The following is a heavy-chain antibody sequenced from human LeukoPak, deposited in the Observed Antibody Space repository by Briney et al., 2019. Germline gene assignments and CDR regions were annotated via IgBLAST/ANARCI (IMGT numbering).Heavy chain of an antibody. D-gene: IGHD3-10*01. CDR2: IYPGDSNT. J-gene: IGHJ3*02. CDR1: GYSFTSYW. CDR3: ARQQRDYYGSGGLDAFDI. V-gene: IGHV5-51*01. Sequence: GESLKISCQGSGYSFTSYWIGWVRQMPGKGLEWMGIIYPGDSNTGYSPSFRGQVTISADRSISTAYLQWSSLKASDTAMYYCARQQRDYYGSGGLDAFDIWGQGTVVTASS.